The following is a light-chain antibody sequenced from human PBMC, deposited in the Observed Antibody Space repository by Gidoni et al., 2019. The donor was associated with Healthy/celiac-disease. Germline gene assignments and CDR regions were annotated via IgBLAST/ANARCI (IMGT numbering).Light chain of an antibody. Sequence: DIQMTQSPSSLSASVGDRVTITCRASQRISSYLNWYQQKPGKAPKLLISSASSMQSGVTSRFSSSGSGTDFTLTIISLQPEDFTTYYCQQSYSTPLTFGGGTKVEIK. J-gene: IGKJ4*01. CDR2: SAS. CDR1: QRISSY. V-gene: IGKV1-39*01. CDR3: QQSYSTPLT.